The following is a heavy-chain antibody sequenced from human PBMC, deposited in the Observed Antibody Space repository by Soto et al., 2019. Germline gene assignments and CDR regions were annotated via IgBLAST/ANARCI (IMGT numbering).Heavy chain of an antibody. CDR1: GYTFTNYY. D-gene: IGHD2-15*01. CDR2: INPSGGGT. J-gene: IGHJ4*02. V-gene: IGHV1-46*03. Sequence: QVQLVQSGAEVKKPEASVKVSCKASGYTFTNYYMHWVRQAPGQGLEWMGIINPSGGGTSYAQKFQGRVTMTRDTSTSTVYMELSSLRSEDTAMYYCARVGFVLGFDYWGQGTLVTVSS. CDR3: ARVGFVLGFDY.